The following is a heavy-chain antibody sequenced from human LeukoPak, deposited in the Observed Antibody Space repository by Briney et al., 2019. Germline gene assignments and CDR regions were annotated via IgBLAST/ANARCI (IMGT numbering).Heavy chain of an antibody. V-gene: IGHV4-59*08. D-gene: IGHD6-6*01. CDR3: ARGHNSSSSGFYYYYMDV. CDR1: DGSIKDYY. J-gene: IGHJ6*03. CDR2: IFYSGRT. Sequence: PSETLSLTCSVSDGSIKDYYWSWIRQPPGKGLEWIGYIFYSGRTNYNPSLKSRLTMSLDTSKNQFSLKLTSVTAADTAVYYCARGHNSSSSGFYYYYMDVWGRGTTVTVSS.